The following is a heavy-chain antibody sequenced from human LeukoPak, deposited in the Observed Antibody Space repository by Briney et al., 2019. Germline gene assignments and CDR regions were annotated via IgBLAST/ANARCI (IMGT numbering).Heavy chain of an antibody. CDR1: GYTFTSYG. Sequence: ASVKVSCKTSGYTFTSYGISWVRQAPGQGLEWMGWISAYNGNTNYAQKLQGRVTMTTDTSTSTAYMELRSLRSVDTAVYYCARAITQGMVQGVGPNFDYWGQGTLVTVSS. D-gene: IGHD3-10*01. J-gene: IGHJ4*02. V-gene: IGHV1-18*01. CDR2: ISAYNGNT. CDR3: ARAITQGMVQGVGPNFDY.